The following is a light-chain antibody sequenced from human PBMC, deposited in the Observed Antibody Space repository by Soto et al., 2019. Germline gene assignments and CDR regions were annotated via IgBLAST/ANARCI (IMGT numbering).Light chain of an antibody. CDR1: QSISSN. J-gene: IGKJ4*01. V-gene: IGKV3-15*01. CDR2: GAS. CDR3: QQYHNWPPLT. Sequence: EIVITQSPAPLSVSPGERATLSCRASQSISSNLAWYQQKPGQAHRLVIYGASTRATGIPARFSGSGSGTEFTLTIISLQSEDFAVYYCQQYHNWPPLTFGGGTKVEIK.